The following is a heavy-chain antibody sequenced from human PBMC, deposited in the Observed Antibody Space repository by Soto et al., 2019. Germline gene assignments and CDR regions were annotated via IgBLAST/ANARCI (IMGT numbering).Heavy chain of an antibody. Sequence: ASVKVTCKASGYTFTGYAMHWLRQAPGQRLEWMGWINAGNGNTKYSQKFQGRVTITRDTSASTAYMELSSLRSEDTAVYYCARDRSVAVAGPGWFDPWGQGTLVTVSS. J-gene: IGHJ5*02. CDR1: GYTFTGYA. CDR3: ARDRSVAVAGPGWFDP. V-gene: IGHV1-3*01. D-gene: IGHD6-19*01. CDR2: INAGNGNT.